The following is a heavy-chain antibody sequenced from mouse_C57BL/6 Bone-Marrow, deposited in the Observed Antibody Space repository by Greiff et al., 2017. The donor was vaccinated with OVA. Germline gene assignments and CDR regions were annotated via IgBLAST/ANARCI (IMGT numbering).Heavy chain of an antibody. Sequence: DVQLQESGAELVRPGASVTLSCTASGFNIKDDYMHWVKERPEQGLEWIGWIDPENGDTEYASKFQGKATITADTSSKTVYLHLSSLTSEDTAVYYCTTYRYWGQGTTLTVSS. V-gene: IGHV14-4*01. J-gene: IGHJ2*01. CDR1: GFNIKDDY. CDR2: IDPENGDT. CDR3: TTYRY.